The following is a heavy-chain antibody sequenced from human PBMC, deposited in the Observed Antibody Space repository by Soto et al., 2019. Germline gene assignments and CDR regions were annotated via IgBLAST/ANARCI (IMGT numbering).Heavy chain of an antibody. D-gene: IGHD2-2*03. CDR3: ANYRRDGYFMHILVVDF. CDR1: GFSLSSYA. V-gene: IGHV3-30*18. Sequence: QVRLVESGGGVVQPGGSLRLSCATSGFSLSSYAMHWVRQAPGKGLEWVALMSYDETKKYYADSVKGRFTISRDTSKNTLFLQMNNLRVEDTAVYYCANYRRDGYFMHILVVDFWGQGALVTVSS. CDR2: MSYDETKK. J-gene: IGHJ4*02.